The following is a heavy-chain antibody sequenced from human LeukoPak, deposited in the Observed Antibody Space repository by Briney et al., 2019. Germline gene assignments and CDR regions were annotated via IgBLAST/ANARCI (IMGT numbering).Heavy chain of an antibody. CDR1: GYTFTGYY. D-gene: IGHD6-13*01. V-gene: IGHV1-2*02. CDR3: ARKSAGTEWFDP. CDR2: INPNSGGT. J-gene: IGHJ5*02. Sequence: ASVKVSRKASGYTFTGYYMHWVRQAPGQGLEWMGWINPNSGGTNYAQKFQGRVTMTRDTSISTAYMELSRLRSDDTAVYYCARKSAGTEWFDPWGQGTLVTVSS.